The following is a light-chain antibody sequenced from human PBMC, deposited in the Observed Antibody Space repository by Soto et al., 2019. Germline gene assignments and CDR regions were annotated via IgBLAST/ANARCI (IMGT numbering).Light chain of an antibody. J-gene: IGKJ5*01. CDR1: QSVDIS. CDR2: GAS. CDR3: QQHFNGPIT. Sequence: EIVLTQSPATLSVSPGERVILSCRASQSVDISLAWYQQKPGQAPRLLIYGASNRAAGIPARFSGSGSGTDFTLTISSLEPEDFAVYYCQQHFNGPITFGQGTRLEIK. V-gene: IGKV3-11*01.